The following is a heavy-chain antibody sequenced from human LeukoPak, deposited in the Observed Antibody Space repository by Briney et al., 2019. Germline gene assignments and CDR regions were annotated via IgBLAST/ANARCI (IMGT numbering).Heavy chain of an antibody. CDR2: IHYSGNT. Sequence: SETLSLTCTVSGGSISGYYWGWIRQPPGKGLEWIGSIHYSGNTYYNPSLKSRVTISVDTSKNQFSLKLSSVTAADTAVYYCARHERWDCSGGSCYFHYFDYWGQGTLVTVSS. V-gene: IGHV4-39*01. J-gene: IGHJ4*02. CDR3: ARHERWDCSGGSCYFHYFDY. D-gene: IGHD2-15*01. CDR1: GGSISGYY.